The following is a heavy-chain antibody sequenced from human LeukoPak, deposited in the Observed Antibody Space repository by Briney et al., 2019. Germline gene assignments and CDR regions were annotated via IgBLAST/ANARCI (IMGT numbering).Heavy chain of an antibody. CDR1: GFTFRSFA. CDR3: AKGQDY. CDR2: ISGGGGNT. J-gene: IGHJ4*02. V-gene: IGHV3-23*01. Sequence: GGSLRLSCAVSGFTFRSFAMSWVRQPPGKGLEWVSAISGGGGNTYHADSVKGRFTISRDNSRNTLYLQMNSLRVEDTAVYYCAKGQDYWGQGTLVTVSS.